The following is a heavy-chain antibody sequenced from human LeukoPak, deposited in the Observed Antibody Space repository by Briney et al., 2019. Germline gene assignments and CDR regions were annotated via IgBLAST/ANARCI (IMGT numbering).Heavy chain of an antibody. CDR3: ARRYSYGSEGAMDV. J-gene: IGHJ6*02. D-gene: IGHD5-18*01. CDR2: IYPGDSDT. CDR1: GYNFANYW. Sequence: GESLKISCKGSGYNFANYWIGWVRQMPGKGLEWMGIIYPGDSDTKYSPSFQAQVTISADESISTAYLQWSSLQASDSAIYYCARRYSYGSEGAMDVWGRGTTVTVSS. V-gene: IGHV5-51*01.